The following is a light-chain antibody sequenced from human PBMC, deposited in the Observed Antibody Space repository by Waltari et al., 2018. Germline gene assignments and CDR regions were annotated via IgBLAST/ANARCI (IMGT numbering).Light chain of an antibody. Sequence: EIVLTQSPGTLSLSPGERATLSCRASQSVSSSSLAWYQQKPGQAPRLLIYDTSSRATGIPDRFSGSGSGTDFTLTISRLEPEDFAVYYCQQYGNSPRTFGQGTRLEI. CDR1: QSVSSSS. V-gene: IGKV3-20*01. J-gene: IGKJ5*01. CDR2: DTS. CDR3: QQYGNSPRT.